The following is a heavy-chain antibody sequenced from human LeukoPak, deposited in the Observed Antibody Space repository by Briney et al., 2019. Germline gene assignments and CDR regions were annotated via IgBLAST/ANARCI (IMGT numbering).Heavy chain of an antibody. CDR2: IYHSGST. Sequence: SETLSLTCTVSGGSISSYYWSWIRQPPGKGLEWIGYIYHSGSTYYNPSLKSRVTISVDRSKNQFSLKLSSVTAADTAVYYCARFFSGSYFGRDDYWGQGTLVTVSS. CDR3: ARFFSGSYFGRDDY. CDR1: GGSISSYY. V-gene: IGHV4-59*12. D-gene: IGHD1-26*01. J-gene: IGHJ4*02.